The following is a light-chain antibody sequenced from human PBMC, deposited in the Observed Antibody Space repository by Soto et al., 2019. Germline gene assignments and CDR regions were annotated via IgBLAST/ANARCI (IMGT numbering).Light chain of an antibody. V-gene: IGKV3-11*01. J-gene: IGKJ4*01. CDR1: QYMDYN. CDR3: QERSGWPRGT. Sequence: PGERATLSCRTSQYMDYNLAWFQQKPGQTPRLLTLAASQRAAGVPARFRGSGSGTDFTLTISSLEPEDFAVYYGQERSGWPRGTFGGGTKVDIK. CDR2: AAS.